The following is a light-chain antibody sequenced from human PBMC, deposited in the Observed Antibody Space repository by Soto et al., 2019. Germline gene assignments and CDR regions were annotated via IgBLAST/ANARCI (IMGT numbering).Light chain of an antibody. J-gene: IGKJ4*01. Sequence: DIQLTQSPSFLSASVGDRVTITCRASQGIDNSLAWYQQKPGKAPKLLIYVASTLQSGVPSRFSGSGSGTEFTLTTSSLQPEDFATYYCQQLNSYPLTFGGGTKVEIK. CDR2: VAS. V-gene: IGKV1-9*01. CDR3: QQLNSYPLT. CDR1: QGIDNS.